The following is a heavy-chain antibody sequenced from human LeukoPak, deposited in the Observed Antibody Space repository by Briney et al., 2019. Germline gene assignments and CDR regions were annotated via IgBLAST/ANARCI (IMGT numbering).Heavy chain of an antibody. J-gene: IGHJ4*02. Sequence: PGGSLRLSCAASGFTFSDYYMSWIRQAPGKGLEWVSYISSSGSTIYYADSVKGRFTISRDNAKNSLYLQMNSLRAEDTAVYHCARGGPYYYDSSGYYPPFFDYWGQGTLVTVSS. CDR2: ISSSGSTI. V-gene: IGHV3-11*04. D-gene: IGHD3-22*01. CDR1: GFTFSDYY. CDR3: ARGGPYYYDSSGYYPPFFDY.